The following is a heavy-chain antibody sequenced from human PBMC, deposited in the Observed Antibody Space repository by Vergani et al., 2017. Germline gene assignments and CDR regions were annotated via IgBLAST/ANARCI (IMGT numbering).Heavy chain of an antibody. Sequence: QVQLQESGPGLVKPSETLSLTCTVSGGSISSYYWSWIRQPPGKGLEWIGEINHSGSTNYNPSLKSRVTISVDTSKNQFSLKLSSVTAADTAVYYCARVVIGDIVVVVAATAGYFDYWGQGTLVTVSS. D-gene: IGHD2-15*01. J-gene: IGHJ4*02. CDR1: GGSISSYY. CDR3: ARVVIGDIVVVVAATAGYFDY. CDR2: INHSGST. V-gene: IGHV4-59*12.